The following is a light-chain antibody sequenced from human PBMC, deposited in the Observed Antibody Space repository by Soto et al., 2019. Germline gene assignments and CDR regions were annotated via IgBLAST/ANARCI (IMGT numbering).Light chain of an antibody. CDR3: QAWESSTVV. V-gene: IGLV3-1*01. CDR1: KLGDKY. CDR2: QDS. Sequence: SYELTQPPSVSVSPGQTASITCSGDKLGDKYACWYQQKPGQSPVLVLYQDSKRPSGIPERFSGSNSGNTATLTISGTQAMDEADYYCQAWESSTVVFGGGTKVTVL. J-gene: IGLJ2*01.